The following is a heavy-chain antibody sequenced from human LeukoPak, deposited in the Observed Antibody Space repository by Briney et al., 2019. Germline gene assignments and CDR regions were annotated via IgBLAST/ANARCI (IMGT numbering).Heavy chain of an antibody. V-gene: IGHV4-59*01. D-gene: IGHD3-22*01. Sequence: SETLSLTCTVSGGSISSYYWSWIRQPPGKGLEYIGYIYSSGSTNYNPSLKSRVTISVDTSKNQFSLKLTSMTAADTAVYYCARDNGSGYPPPFDYWGQGTLVTVSS. J-gene: IGHJ4*02. CDR2: IYSSGST. CDR3: ARDNGSGYPPPFDY. CDR1: GGSISSYY.